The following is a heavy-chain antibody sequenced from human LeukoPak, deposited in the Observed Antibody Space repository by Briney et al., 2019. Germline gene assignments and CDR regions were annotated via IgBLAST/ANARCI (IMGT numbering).Heavy chain of an antibody. Sequence: SGGSLRLSCAASGFTFSSYAMTWVRQAPGKGLEWVSAISGSGGSTYYADSVKGRFTISRDNSKNTLYLQMNSLRAEDTAVYYCANRGLTGYPFDYWGQGTLVTVSS. CDR2: ISGSGGST. J-gene: IGHJ4*02. CDR3: ANRGLTGYPFDY. D-gene: IGHD3-9*01. V-gene: IGHV3-23*01. CDR1: GFTFSSYA.